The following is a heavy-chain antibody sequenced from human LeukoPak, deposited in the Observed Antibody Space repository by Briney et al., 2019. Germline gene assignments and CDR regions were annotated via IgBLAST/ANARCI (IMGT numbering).Heavy chain of an antibody. CDR3: ARDQGSERITIFGVVIKTGRRGNYYYYMDV. Sequence: NPGGSLRLSCAASGFTFSDYFMTWIRQAPGQGLEWVSYIGSSSGVTYYGDSVKGRFTISRDNSKNTLYLQMNSLRAEDTAVYYCARDQGSERITIFGVVIKTGRRGNYYYYMDVWGKGTTVTVSS. J-gene: IGHJ6*03. CDR1: GFTFSDYF. V-gene: IGHV3-11*04. D-gene: IGHD3-3*01. CDR2: IGSSSGVT.